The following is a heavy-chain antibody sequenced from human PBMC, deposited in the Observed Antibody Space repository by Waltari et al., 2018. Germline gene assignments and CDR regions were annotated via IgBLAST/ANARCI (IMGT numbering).Heavy chain of an antibody. CDR2: IYHRGST. J-gene: IGHJ3*02. CDR3: ARDLITFGGVIVGGAFDI. V-gene: IGHV4-30-2*01. D-gene: IGHD3-16*02. Sequence: QLQLQESGSGLVKPSQTLSLTCAVSGGSISSGGYSWSWIRQPPGKDLEWIGYIYHRGSTYDNPSRKSRGTISVDRSTNQFSLKLSSVTAADTAVYYCARDLITFGGVIVGGAFDIWGQGTMVTVSS. CDR1: GGSISSGGYS.